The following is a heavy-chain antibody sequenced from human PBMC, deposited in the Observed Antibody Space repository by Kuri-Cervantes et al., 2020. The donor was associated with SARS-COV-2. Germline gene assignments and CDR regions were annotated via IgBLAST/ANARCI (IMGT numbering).Heavy chain of an antibody. Sequence: LSLTCAASGFTFSSYGMHWVRQAPGKGLEWVAVISYDGSNKYYADSVKGRFTISRDNSKNTLYLQMNSLRAEDTAVYYCATGPPETVRWFDPWGQGTLVTVSS. V-gene: IGHV3-30*03. J-gene: IGHJ5*02. CDR2: ISYDGSNK. D-gene: IGHD1-14*01. CDR1: GFTFSSYG. CDR3: ATGPPETVRWFDP.